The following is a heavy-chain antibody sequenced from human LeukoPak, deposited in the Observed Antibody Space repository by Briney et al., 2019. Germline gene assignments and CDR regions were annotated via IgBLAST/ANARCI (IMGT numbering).Heavy chain of an antibody. CDR1: GGTFSSYA. Sequence: SVKVSCKASGGTFSSYAISWVRQAPGQGLEWMGGIIPIFGTANYAQKFQGRVTITADESTSTAYMELSSLRSEDTAVYYCARDGYYYGSGDLNYYYYYMDVRGKGTTVTISS. CDR3: ARDGYYYGSGDLNYYYYYMDV. J-gene: IGHJ6*03. V-gene: IGHV1-69*13. D-gene: IGHD3-10*01. CDR2: IIPIFGTA.